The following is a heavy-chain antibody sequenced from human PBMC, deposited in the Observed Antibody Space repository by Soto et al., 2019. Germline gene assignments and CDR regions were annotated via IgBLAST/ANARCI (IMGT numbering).Heavy chain of an antibody. J-gene: IGHJ6*02. CDR3: ARLYDSSGYHSYYYYGMDV. V-gene: IGHV3-74*01. Sequence: PGGSLRLSCSASGFTFSSYWMHWVRQAPGKGLVWVSRINSDGSDTAYVDSVKGRFTISRDSAKNTLYLQMNSLRVEDTAVYYCARLYDSSGYHSYYYYGMDVWGQGTTVTVSS. D-gene: IGHD3-22*01. CDR2: INSDGSDT. CDR1: GFTFSSYW.